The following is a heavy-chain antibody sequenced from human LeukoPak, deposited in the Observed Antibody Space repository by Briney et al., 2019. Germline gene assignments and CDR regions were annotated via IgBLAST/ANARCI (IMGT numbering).Heavy chain of an antibody. Sequence: GGSLRLSCAASEFTFSSYEMTWVRQAPGKGLEWVSYISSSGNSIYYADSVKGRFTISRDNAKNSLYLQMNNLRAEDTAVYFCAREIGLRIDFWGQGTLVTVSS. CDR3: AREIGLRIDF. J-gene: IGHJ4*02. CDR1: EFTFSSYE. D-gene: IGHD5/OR15-5a*01. V-gene: IGHV3-48*03. CDR2: ISSSGNSI.